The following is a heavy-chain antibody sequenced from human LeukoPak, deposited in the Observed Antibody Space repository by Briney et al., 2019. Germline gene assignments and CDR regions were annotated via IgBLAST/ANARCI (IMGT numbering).Heavy chain of an antibody. CDR3: ARVELDYVRAIDY. J-gene: IGHJ4*02. CDR1: GGSISSGGYY. V-gene: IGHV4-31*03. Sequence: SETLSLTCTVSGGSISSGGYYWSWIRQHPGKGLEWIGYIYYSGSTYYNPSLKSRVTISVDTFKNQFSLKLSSVTAADTAVYYCARVELDYVRAIDYWGQGTLVTVSS. CDR2: IYYSGST. D-gene: IGHD4-17*01.